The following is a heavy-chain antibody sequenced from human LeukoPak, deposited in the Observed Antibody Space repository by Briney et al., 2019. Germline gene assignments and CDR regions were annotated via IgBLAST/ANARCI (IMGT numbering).Heavy chain of an antibody. CDR1: GGTFSSYA. CDR3: AVVNYDFWSGYYYFDY. V-gene: IGHV1-69*04. Sequence: ASVKVSCKASGGTFSSYAISWVRQAPGQGLEWMGRIIPILGIANYAQKFQGRVTMTRDTSISTAYMELSRLRSDDTAVYYCAVVNYDFWSGYYYFDYWGQGTLVTVSS. D-gene: IGHD3-3*01. J-gene: IGHJ4*02. CDR2: IIPILGIA.